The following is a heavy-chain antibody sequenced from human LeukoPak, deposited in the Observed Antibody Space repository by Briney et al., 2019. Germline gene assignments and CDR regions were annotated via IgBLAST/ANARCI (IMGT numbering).Heavy chain of an antibody. V-gene: IGHV1-18*01. CDR1: GYTFTSYG. CDR3: ARETYYYDSSGSTEDY. D-gene: IGHD3-22*01. J-gene: IGHJ4*02. Sequence: ASVTVSCKASGYTFTSYGISWVRQAPGQGLEWVGWINAYNGNTNYAQKLQGRVTMTTDTTTSTAYMELRSLRSDDTAVYYCARETYYYDSSGSTEDYWGQGTLVTVSS. CDR2: INAYNGNT.